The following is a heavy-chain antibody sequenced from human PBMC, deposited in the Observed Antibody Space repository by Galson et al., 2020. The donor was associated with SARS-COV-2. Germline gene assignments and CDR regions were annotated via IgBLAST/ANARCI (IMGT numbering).Heavy chain of an antibody. Sequence: ASVKVSCKASGYTFTSYGISWVRQAPGQGLEWMGWNSAYNGNTNYAQKLLGRVTMTTDTSTSTAYMELRSLSSDATAVYYCARGLGSSGWYGGNWFDPWGQGTLVTVSS. CDR3: ARGLGSSGWYGGNWFDP. J-gene: IGHJ5*02. V-gene: IGHV1-18*01. CDR2: NSAYNGNT. D-gene: IGHD6-19*01. CDR1: GYTFTSYG.